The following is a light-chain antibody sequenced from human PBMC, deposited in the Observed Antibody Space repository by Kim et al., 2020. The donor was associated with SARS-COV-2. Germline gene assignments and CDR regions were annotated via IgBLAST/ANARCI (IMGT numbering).Light chain of an antibody. CDR3: QQYGYSTWT. Sequence: PGERATLSCRASQSITSTYLVWYQQKPGQAPRLLIHGASSSATGIPDRFSGSGSGTDFTLTISRLEPEDFAVYYCQQYGYSTWTFGQGTKVDIK. CDR2: GAS. CDR1: QSITSTY. J-gene: IGKJ1*01. V-gene: IGKV3-20*01.